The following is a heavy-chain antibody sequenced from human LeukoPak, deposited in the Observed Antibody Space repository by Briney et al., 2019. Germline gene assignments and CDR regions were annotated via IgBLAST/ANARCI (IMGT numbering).Heavy chain of an antibody. CDR3: ARRVGNWNDVGYFDY. D-gene: IGHD1-1*01. CDR1: GGTFSSYA. Sequence: SVKVSCKASGGTFSSYAISWVRQAPGQGLEWMGGIIPIFGTANYAQKFQGRVTIIADKSTSTAYMELSSLRSEDTAVYYCARRVGNWNDVGYFDYWGQGTLVTVSS. V-gene: IGHV1-69*06. CDR2: IIPIFGTA. J-gene: IGHJ4*02.